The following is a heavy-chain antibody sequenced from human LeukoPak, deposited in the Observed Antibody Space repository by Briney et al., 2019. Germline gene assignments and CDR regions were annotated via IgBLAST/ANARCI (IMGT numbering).Heavy chain of an antibody. CDR2: IYTSGST. J-gene: IGHJ6*03. D-gene: IGHD3-3*01. CDR1: GGSISSYY. V-gene: IGHV4-4*09. CDR3: ARQGYDFWSGYLSYYYMDV. Sequence: SETLSLTCAVSGGSISSYYWSWTRQPPGKGLEWIGYIYTSGSTNYNPSLKSRVTISVDTSKNQFSLKLSSVTAADTAVYYCARQGYDFWSGYLSYYYMDVWGKGTTVTVSS.